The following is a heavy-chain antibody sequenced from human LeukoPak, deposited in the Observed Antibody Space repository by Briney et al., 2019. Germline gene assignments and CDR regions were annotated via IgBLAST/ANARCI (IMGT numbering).Heavy chain of an antibody. CDR3: ARDNPFKYDYVN. D-gene: IGHD3-16*01. V-gene: IGHV4-61*02. J-gene: IGHJ4*02. CDR2: IYTTGST. Sequence: SETLSLTCTVSGGSISSGSYYWIWIRQPAGKELEWIGRIYTTGSTNYSPSLKSRVTISADTSKNQFSLKLSSVTAADTAVYYCARDNPFKYDYVNWGQGTLVTVSS. CDR1: GGSISSGSYY.